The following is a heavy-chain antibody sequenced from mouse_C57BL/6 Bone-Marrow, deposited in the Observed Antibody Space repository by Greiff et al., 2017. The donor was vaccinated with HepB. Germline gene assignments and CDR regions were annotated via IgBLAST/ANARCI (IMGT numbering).Heavy chain of an antibody. V-gene: IGHV5-16*01. CDR1: GFTFSDYY. J-gene: IGHJ2*01. CDR2: INYDGSST. Sequence: EVMLVESEGGLVQPGSSMKLSCTASGFTFSDYYMAWVRQVPEKGLEWVANINYDGSSTYYLDSLKSRFIISRDNAKNILYLQMSSLKSEDTATYYCARDRGDGNGCYFDYWGQGTTLTVSS. D-gene: IGHD2-1*01. CDR3: ARDRGDGNGCYFDY.